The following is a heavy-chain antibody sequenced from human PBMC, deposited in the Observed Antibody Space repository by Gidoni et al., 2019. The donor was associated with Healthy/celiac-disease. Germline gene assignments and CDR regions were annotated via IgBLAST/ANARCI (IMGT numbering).Heavy chain of an antibody. Sequence: EVQLVESGGGLVKPGGSLRLSCAASGFTFSSYSMTWVRQAPGKGLEWVSSISSSSSYIYYADSVKGRFTISRDNAKNSLYLQMNSLRAEDTAVYYCAREEEYYDFWSGYYPPGGHKPAYFDYWGQGTLVTVSS. J-gene: IGHJ4*02. V-gene: IGHV3-21*01. D-gene: IGHD3-3*01. CDR2: ISSSSSYI. CDR1: GFTFSSYS. CDR3: AREEEYYDFWSGYYPPGGHKPAYFDY.